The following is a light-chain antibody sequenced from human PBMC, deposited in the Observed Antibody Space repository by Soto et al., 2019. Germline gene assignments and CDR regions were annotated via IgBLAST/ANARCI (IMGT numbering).Light chain of an antibody. V-gene: IGKV1-6*01. CDR1: QAIRTS. CDR2: DAS. CDR3: IQDATYPWT. J-gene: IGKJ1*01. Sequence: ANQMTQSPSSLSASVGDKVTITCRASQAIRTSLVWYQQKSGKAPSLLIADASSRHSGVPSRFSGSGFGTDFNLTINGLQPEDFATYYCIQDATYPWTFGQGTRVDIK.